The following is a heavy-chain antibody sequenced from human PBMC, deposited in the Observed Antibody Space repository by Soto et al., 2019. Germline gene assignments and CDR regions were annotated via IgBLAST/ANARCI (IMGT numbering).Heavy chain of an antibody. V-gene: IGHV1-69*13. D-gene: IGHD6-13*01. CDR1: GGTFSSYR. CDR2: IVPIYRTA. Sequence: GASVKVSCKASGGTFSSYRINWVRQAPGQGLEWVGGIVPIYRTADYAQKFQGRVTITADEPARTAYMELRSLKSQDTAVYYCARDSGAKLSSSWGQGTLVTVSS. CDR3: ARDSGAKLSSS. J-gene: IGHJ4*02.